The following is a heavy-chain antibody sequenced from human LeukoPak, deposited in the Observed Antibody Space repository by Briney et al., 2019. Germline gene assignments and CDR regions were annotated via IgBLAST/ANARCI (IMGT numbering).Heavy chain of an antibody. CDR3: ARGRAYCGGDCYWNGPPNAFDI. CDR2: INWNGGST. CDR1: GFTFDDYG. J-gene: IGHJ3*02. D-gene: IGHD2-21*02. Sequence: SGGSLRLSCAASGFTFDDYGMSWVRQAPGKGLEWVSGINWNGGSTGYADSVKGRFTISRDNAKNSLYLQMNSLRAEDTALYYCARGRAYCGGDCYWNGPPNAFDIWGQGTMVTVSS. V-gene: IGHV3-20*04.